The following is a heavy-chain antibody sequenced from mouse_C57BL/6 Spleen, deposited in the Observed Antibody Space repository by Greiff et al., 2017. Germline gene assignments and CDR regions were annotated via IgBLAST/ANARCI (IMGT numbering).Heavy chain of an antibody. CDR2: ISSGGSYT. Sequence: DVKLVESGGDLVKPGGSLKLSCAASGFTFSSYGMSWVRQTPDKRLEWVATISSGGSYTYYPDSVKGRFTISRDNAKNTLYLQMSSLKSEDTAMYYCARHRGNYDYDDYAMDYWGQGTSVTVSS. CDR3: ARHRGNYDYDDYAMDY. V-gene: IGHV5-6*02. J-gene: IGHJ4*01. D-gene: IGHD2-4*01. CDR1: GFTFSSYG.